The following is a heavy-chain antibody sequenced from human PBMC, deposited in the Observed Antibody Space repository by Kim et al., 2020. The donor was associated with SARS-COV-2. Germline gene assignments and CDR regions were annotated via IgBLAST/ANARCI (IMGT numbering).Heavy chain of an antibody. D-gene: IGHD4-17*01. CDR2: INTNTGNP. Sequence: ASVKVSCKASGYTFTSYAMNWVRQAPGQGLEWMGWINTNTGNPTYAQGFTGRFVFSLDTSVSTAYLQISSLKAEDTAVYYCATHYDYGDHGPAQKPPLLYGWDRTPLLYGMDVWGQGTTVTVSS. CDR1: GYTFTSYA. CDR3: ATHYDYGDHGPAQKPPLLYGWDRTPLLYGMDV. J-gene: IGHJ6*02. V-gene: IGHV7-4-1*02.